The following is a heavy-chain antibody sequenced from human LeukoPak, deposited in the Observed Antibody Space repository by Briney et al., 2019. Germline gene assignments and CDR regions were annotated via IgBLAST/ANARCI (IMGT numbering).Heavy chain of an antibody. CDR3: ARGGYYNILTNFRSRISGFDY. J-gene: IGHJ4*02. V-gene: IGHV3-66*02. Sequence: GGSLRLSRAASGLTVSSNYMNWVRQAPGKGLEWVSVIYSGGSTYYADSVKGRFTISRDNSKNTLYLQMNSLRAEDTAVYYCARGGYYNILTNFRSRISGFDYWGQGTLVTVSS. CDR1: GLTVSSNY. CDR2: IYSGGST. D-gene: IGHD3-9*01.